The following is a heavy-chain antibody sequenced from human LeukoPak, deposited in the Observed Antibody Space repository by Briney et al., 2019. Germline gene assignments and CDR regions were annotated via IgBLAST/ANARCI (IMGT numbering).Heavy chain of an antibody. J-gene: IGHJ4*02. CDR2: IYHSGST. Sequence: TLSLPCTVSGGSISSGGFYWSWLAQPPGKGREWCGYIYHSGSTYYNPSLKSRVTISVDRSKNQFSLKLSSVTAADTAVYYCARETMLVRFSSGLGFNYWGQGTLVTVSS. D-gene: IGHD6-19*01. CDR3: ARETMLVRFSSGLGFNY. V-gene: IGHV4-30-2*01. CDR1: GGSISSGGFY.